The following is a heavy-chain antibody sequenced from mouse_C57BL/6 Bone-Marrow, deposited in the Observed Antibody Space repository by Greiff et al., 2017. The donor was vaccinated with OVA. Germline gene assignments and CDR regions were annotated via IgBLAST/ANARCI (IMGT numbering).Heavy chain of an antibody. D-gene: IGHD1-1*01. CDR1: GFSLTSYG. J-gene: IGHJ3*01. CDR3: ARAPVSL. Sequence: VKLVESGPGLVQPSQSLSITCTVSGFSLTSYGVHWVRQSPGKGLEWLGVIWSGGSTDYNAAFMSRLGISKDNAKSQVCFKMNSLKADDTAIYYCARAPVSLWGQGTLVTVSA. CDR2: IWSGGST. V-gene: IGHV2-2*01.